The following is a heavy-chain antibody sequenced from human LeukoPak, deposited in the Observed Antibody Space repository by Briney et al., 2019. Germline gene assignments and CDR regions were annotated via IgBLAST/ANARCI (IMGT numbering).Heavy chain of an antibody. D-gene: IGHD3-10*01. CDR1: GFTFSSYW. CDR3: AKVAKYYYGPETYYFFEQ. J-gene: IGHJ4*02. CDR2: IKQDGSEK. V-gene: IGHV3-7*01. Sequence: GGSLRLSCAASGFTFSSYWMSWVRQAPGKGLEWVANIKQDGSEKYYVDSVKGRFSISRDYAKNSLYLQMNSLRVEDTAVYYCAKVAKYYYGPETYYFFEQWGQGTPVTASS.